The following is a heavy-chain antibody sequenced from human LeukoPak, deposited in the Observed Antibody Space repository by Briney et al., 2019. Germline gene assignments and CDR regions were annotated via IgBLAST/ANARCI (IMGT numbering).Heavy chain of an antibody. D-gene: IGHD3-22*01. CDR2: ISAYNGNT. V-gene: IGHV1-18*01. CDR3: ARQYYYDSSGYYPDY. CDR1: GYTFTSYG. Sequence: ASVKVSCKASGYTFTSYGISWVRQAPGQGLEWMGWISAYNGNTNYAQKLQGRVTMTTDTSTSTAYMELRSLRSDDTAVYYCARQYYYDSSGYYPDYWGQGTLVTVSS. J-gene: IGHJ4*02.